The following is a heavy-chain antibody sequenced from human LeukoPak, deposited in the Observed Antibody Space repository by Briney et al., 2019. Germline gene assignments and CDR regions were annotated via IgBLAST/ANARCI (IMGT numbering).Heavy chain of an antibody. D-gene: IGHD3-10*01. Sequence: PSETLSLTCSVSGDSVTSHGWSWVRQPPGKGLEWIGYVYASGANSDNCNPSLKSRITTSVDTSRNQFSLRPNSVTAADTAIYYCARDNVGSLDFWGQGILVTVSS. CDR1: GDSVTSHG. J-gene: IGHJ4*02. CDR2: VYASG. CDR3: ARDNVGSLDF. V-gene: IGHV4-59*02.